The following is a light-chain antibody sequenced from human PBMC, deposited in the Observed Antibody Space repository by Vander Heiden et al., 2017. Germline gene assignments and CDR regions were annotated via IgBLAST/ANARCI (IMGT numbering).Light chain of an antibody. J-gene: IGLJ3*02. CDR2: NTN. Sequence: QTVVTQEPSFSVSPEGTVTLTCGLSSGSVSTNYYPSWYQQTPGQAPRTLIYNTNTRSSGVPDRFSGSILGNKAALTIAGAQADDESDYYCVLYMGSGIWVFGGGTRLTGL. V-gene: IGLV8-61*01. CDR1: SGSVSTNYY. CDR3: VLYMGSGIWV.